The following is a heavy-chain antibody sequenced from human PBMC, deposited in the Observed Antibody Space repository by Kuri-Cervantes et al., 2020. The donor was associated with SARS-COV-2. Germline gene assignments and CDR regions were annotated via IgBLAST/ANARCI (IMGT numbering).Heavy chain of an antibody. J-gene: IGHJ4*02. Sequence: GESLKISCAASGFTFSSYAMHWVRQAPGKGLEWVAVISYDGSNKYYADSVKGRFTISRDNSKNTLYLQMNSLRAEDTAVYYCARDPDTTDSYGFDYWGQGTLVTGSS. D-gene: IGHD5-18*01. CDR3: ARDPDTTDSYGFDY. CDR2: ISYDGSNK. V-gene: IGHV3-30*04. CDR1: GFTFSSYA.